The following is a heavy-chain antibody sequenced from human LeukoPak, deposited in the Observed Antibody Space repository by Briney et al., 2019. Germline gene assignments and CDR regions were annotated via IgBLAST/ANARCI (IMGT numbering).Heavy chain of an antibody. CDR1: GFIFPNYA. D-gene: IGHD3-22*01. CDR3: AKDPLINYYDSSGFQYYFDY. CDR2: IGGDGNT. Sequence: GGSLRLSCAASGFIFPNYAMTWVRQAPGKGLEWVSSIGGDGNTYYADSVKGRFTISRDNSKNTLYLQMNSLRAEDTAVYYCAKDPLINYYDSSGFQYYFDYWGQGTLVTVSS. J-gene: IGHJ4*02. V-gene: IGHV3-23*01.